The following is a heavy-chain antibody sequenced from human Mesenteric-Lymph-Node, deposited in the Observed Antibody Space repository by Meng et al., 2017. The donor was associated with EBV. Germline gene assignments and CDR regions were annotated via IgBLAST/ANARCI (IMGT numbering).Heavy chain of an antibody. J-gene: IGHJ4*02. V-gene: IGHV4-39*01. Sequence: QVQRQRSGPGLVKPSEALSRTCTFSGDSSSSRSYNWVWTRQPPGKGLEWIGNVYYGGSAYYNPSLKSRVTISADTSNNQFSLTLSSVTAADTAVYYCAGRRVASSWADYWGQGTLVTVSS. D-gene: IGHD6-13*01. CDR1: GDSSSSRSYN. CDR3: AGRRVASSWADY. CDR2: VYYGGSA.